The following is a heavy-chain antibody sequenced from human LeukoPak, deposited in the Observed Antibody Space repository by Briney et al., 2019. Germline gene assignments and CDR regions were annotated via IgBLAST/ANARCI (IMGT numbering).Heavy chain of an antibody. D-gene: IGHD3-10*01. CDR3: ARDRNLNYYGSGSKPSGFDY. CDR1: GYTFTSYY. V-gene: IGHV1-46*01. J-gene: IGHJ4*02. Sequence: ASVKVSCKASGYTFTSYYMHWVRQAPGQGLEWMGIVNPSGGSTSYAQKLQGRVTMTTDTSTSTAYMKLRSLRSDDTAVYYCARDRNLNYYGSGSKPSGFDYWGQGTLVTVSS. CDR2: VNPSGGST.